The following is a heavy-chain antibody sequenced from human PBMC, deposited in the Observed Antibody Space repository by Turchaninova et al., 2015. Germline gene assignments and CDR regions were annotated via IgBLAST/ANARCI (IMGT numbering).Heavy chain of an antibody. Sequence: GGGLVQPGGSLRLSCAVSGFTFDNYAMTWVRQAPGKGLEWVSVIRGSGGTTYYADSVKGRFTISRDNSKNTLYLEMNSLRAEDTAVYYCAKSLVTTITAFDYWGQGTLVTVSS. CDR1: GFTFDNYA. CDR3: AKSLVTTITAFDY. D-gene: IGHD5-12*01. J-gene: IGHJ4*02. V-gene: IGHV3-23*01. CDR2: IRGSGGTT.